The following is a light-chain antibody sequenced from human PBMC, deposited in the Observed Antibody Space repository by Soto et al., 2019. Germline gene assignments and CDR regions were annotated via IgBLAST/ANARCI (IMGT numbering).Light chain of an antibody. CDR3: ATWYDSLNGWV. CDR1: SSNIGAGYD. CDR2: GNS. Sequence: QSVLTQPPSVSGAPGQRVTISCTGSSSNIGAGYDVHWYQQLPGTAPKLLIYGNSNRPSGVPDRFSGSKSGTSASLAITGLQAEDEADYYCATWYDSLNGWVFGGGTKVTVL. V-gene: IGLV1-40*01. J-gene: IGLJ3*02.